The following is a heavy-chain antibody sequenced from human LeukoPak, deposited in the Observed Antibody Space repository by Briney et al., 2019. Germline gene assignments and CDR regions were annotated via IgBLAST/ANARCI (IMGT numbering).Heavy chain of an antibody. D-gene: IGHD1-26*01. CDR3: ARDGALGFDF. Sequence: GGSLRLSCAASGFNFSNYWMSWVRQAPGKGLEGVANIKEDESENYYADSVRGRFTISRDNAKNSLFLEMNSLRPEDTAVYYCARDGALGFDFWGQGALVTVSS. J-gene: IGHJ4*02. CDR1: GFNFSNYW. CDR2: IKEDESEN. V-gene: IGHV3-7*01.